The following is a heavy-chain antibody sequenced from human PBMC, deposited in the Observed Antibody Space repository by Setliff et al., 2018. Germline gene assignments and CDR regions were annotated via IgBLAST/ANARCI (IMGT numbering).Heavy chain of an antibody. V-gene: IGHV1-2*02. J-gene: IGHJ5*02. CDR1: GFTLSDYF. Sequence: ASVKVSCKASGFTLSDYFIHWVRQAPGQGLEWMGWINPNSGGTNYAQRFQGRVTMTRDTSISTAYMELNRLTSDDAAMYYCARAGGTYCSNGVCHNWFDPWGQGTLVTVSS. CDR3: ARAGGTYCSNGVCHNWFDP. D-gene: IGHD2-8*01. CDR2: INPNSGGT.